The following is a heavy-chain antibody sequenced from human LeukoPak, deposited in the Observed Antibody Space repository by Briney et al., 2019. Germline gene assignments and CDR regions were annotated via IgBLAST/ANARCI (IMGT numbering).Heavy chain of an antibody. Sequence: SQTLSLTCAISGDSVSSNSAAWNWIRQSPSRGLEWLGRTYYRSKWYNDYAVSVKSRITINPDTSKNQFSLQLNSVTPEDTAVYYCARERYCSSTSCYPWDYYYYMDVWGQGTTVTVSS. V-gene: IGHV6-1*01. CDR3: ARERYCSSTSCYPWDYYYYMDV. J-gene: IGHJ6*03. D-gene: IGHD2-2*01. CDR1: GDSVSSNSAA. CDR2: TYYRSKWYN.